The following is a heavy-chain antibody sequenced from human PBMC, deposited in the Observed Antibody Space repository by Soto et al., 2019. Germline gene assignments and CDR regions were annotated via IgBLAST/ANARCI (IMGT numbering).Heavy chain of an antibody. CDR3: ARGGRYSGSYSY. Sequence: APLKVSRQASGFTFIRYGIRWVRQAPGQGLEWMGWISAYNGNTNYAQKLQGRVTMTTDTSTSTAYMELRSLRSDDTAVYYCARGGRYSGSYSYWGQGTLVTVSS. D-gene: IGHD1-26*01. J-gene: IGHJ4*02. CDR1: GFTFIRYG. V-gene: IGHV1-18*01. CDR2: ISAYNGNT.